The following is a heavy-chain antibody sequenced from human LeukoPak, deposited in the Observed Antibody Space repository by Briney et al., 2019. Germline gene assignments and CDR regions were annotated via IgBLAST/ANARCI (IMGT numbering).Heavy chain of an antibody. CDR1: GFAVSRDY. J-gene: IGHJ4*02. V-gene: IGHV3-53*01. CDR3: ARSSLHLGELSLYDC. CDR2: IYRGGET. Sequence: GGSLTLSCAASGFAVSRDYMSWVRQAQGKGLEWDSVIYRGGETYYTASVKGRFTISRDNSKNTLYLQMNSLRAEDTAIYYCARSSLHLGELSLYDCWGQGTLVTVSS. D-gene: IGHD3-16*02.